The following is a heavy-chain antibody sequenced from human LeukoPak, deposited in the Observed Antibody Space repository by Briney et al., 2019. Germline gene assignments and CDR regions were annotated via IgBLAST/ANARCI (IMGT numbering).Heavy chain of an antibody. CDR1: GGSISSGGYY. CDR3: ARVGGGATTAFDY. CDR2: IYYSGST. D-gene: IGHD1-26*01. J-gene: IGHJ4*02. Sequence: SETLSLTCTVSGGSISSGGYYWSWIRQHPGKGLEWIGYIYYSGSTYYNPSLKSRVTISVDTSKNQFSLKLSSVTAADTAVYYCARVGGGATTAFDYWGQGTLVTVSS. V-gene: IGHV4-31*03.